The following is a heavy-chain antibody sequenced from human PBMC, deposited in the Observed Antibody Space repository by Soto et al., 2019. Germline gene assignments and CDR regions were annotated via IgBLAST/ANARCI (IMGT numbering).Heavy chain of an antibody. Sequence: QVQLVESGGGVVQPGRSLGLSCAASGFTFSSYGMHWVRQAPGKGLEWVTFISDDGSNKYYADSVKRRFTISRDNSKNTLYLQMNSLRAEDTAVYYCAKDGPTTNWGSFWGQGTLVTVSS. CDR2: ISDDGSNK. CDR3: AKDGPTTNWGSF. CDR1: GFTFSSYG. J-gene: IGHJ4*02. D-gene: IGHD7-27*01. V-gene: IGHV3-30*18.